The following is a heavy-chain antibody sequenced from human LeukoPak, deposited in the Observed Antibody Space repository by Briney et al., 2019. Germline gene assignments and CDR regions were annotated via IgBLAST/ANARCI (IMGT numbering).Heavy chain of an antibody. J-gene: IGHJ6*04. V-gene: IGHV3-30*18. Sequence: PGGSLRLSCAASEFTFSSYGMHWVRQAPGKGLEWVAVISYDGSNKYYADSVKGRFTISRDNSKNTLYLQMNSLRAEDTAVYYCAELGITMIGGVWGKGTTVTISS. CDR1: EFTFSSYG. CDR3: AELGITMIGGV. CDR2: ISYDGSNK. D-gene: IGHD3-10*02.